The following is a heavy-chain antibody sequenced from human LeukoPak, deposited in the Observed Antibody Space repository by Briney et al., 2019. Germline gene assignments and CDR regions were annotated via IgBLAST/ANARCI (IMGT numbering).Heavy chain of an antibody. CDR2: INWNGGST. J-gene: IGHJ4*02. V-gene: IGHV3-20*04. Sequence: GGSLRLSCAASGFTFDDYGMSWVRQAPGKGLEWVSGINWNGGSTGYADSVKGRFTISRDNAKNSLYLQMNSLRAEDTALYYCARADSTGYFLGHFDYWXQGTXXTVS. CDR3: ARADSTGYFLGHFDY. CDR1: GFTFDDYG. D-gene: IGHD3-22*01.